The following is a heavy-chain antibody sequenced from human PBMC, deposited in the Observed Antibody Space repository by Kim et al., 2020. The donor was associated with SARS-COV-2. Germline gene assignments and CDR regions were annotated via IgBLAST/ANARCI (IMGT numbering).Heavy chain of an antibody. J-gene: IGHJ4*02. V-gene: IGHV3-48*03. CDR3: ARDLGLVPFDA. D-gene: IGHD3-16*01. CDR2: ISSNSDRM. Sequence: GGSLRLSCEASGFTFSTSEMHWVRQAPGKGLEWISYISSNSDRMGYADSVKGRFTISRDNARNSMYLQMNSLRVEDTAVYYCARDLGLVPFDAWGQGALVTVSS. CDR1: GFTFSTSE.